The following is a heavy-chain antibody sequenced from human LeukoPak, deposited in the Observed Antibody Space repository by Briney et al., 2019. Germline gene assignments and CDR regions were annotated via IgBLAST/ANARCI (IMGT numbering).Heavy chain of an antibody. J-gene: IGHJ5*01. D-gene: IGHD6-19*01. Sequence: SETLSLTCTVSGGSISSSSYYWSWIRQPPGKGLEYFATIDSSGNVYYNPSLRGRVTMSADTSKNQFSLKLSSMTAADTAVYYCTRDRGQWLVDSWGQGTLVTVSS. CDR3: TRDRGQWLVDS. CDR1: GGSISSSSYY. CDR2: IDSSGNV. V-gene: IGHV4-39*07.